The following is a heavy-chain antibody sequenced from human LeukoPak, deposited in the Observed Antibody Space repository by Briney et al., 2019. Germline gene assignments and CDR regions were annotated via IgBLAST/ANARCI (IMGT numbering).Heavy chain of an antibody. D-gene: IGHD3-22*01. CDR2: INTDSTTI. CDR1: GFTFRTYS. CDR3: ARGLWYYDSSDNAVGVYFDS. V-gene: IGHV3-48*01. Sequence: PGGSLRLSCAASGFTFRTYSMNWVRQAPGKGLEWVSYINTDSTTIHYADSVKGRFSISRDNAKNSLYLQMNSLRAEDTAVYYCARGLWYYDSSDNAVGVYFDSWGQGTLVTVSS. J-gene: IGHJ4*02.